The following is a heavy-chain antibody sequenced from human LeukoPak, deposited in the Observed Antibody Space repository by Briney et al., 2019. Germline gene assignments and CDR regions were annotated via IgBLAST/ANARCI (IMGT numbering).Heavy chain of an antibody. V-gene: IGHV4-30-2*01. J-gene: IGHJ5*02. D-gene: IGHD3-16*01. CDR1: GGSISSGGYY. CDR3: ARGGITSLLNWFDP. CDR2: IYHSGST. Sequence: PSETLSLTCTVSGGSISSGGYYWSWIRQPPGKGLEWIGCIYHSGSTYYNPSLKSRVTISVDRSKNQFSLKLSSVTAADTAVYYCARGGITSLLNWFDPWGQGILVTVSS.